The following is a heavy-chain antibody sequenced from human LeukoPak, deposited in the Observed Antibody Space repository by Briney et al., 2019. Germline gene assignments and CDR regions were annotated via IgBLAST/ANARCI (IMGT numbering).Heavy chain of an antibody. CDR2: INTDGSST. CDR1: GFIFSTYW. J-gene: IGHJ6*02. D-gene: IGHD6-25*01. CDR3: ARERVGSDYYGLDV. Sequence: GGSRRLSCAASGFIFSTYWMHWVRQAPGKGLIWVSRINTDGSSTAYAASVRGRFTISRDNAKNIVYLQMSSLRAEDTAPYFCARERVGSDYYGLDVWGQGTTVSVSS. V-gene: IGHV3-74*01.